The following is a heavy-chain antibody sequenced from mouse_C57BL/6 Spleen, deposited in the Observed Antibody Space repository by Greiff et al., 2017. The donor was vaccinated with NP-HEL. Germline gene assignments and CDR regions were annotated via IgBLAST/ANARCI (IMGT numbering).Heavy chain of an antibody. CDR2: IYPSDSET. D-gene: IGHD2-3*01. CDR1: GYTFTSYW. J-gene: IGHJ2*01. Sequence: VQLQQPGAELVRPGSSVKLSCKASGYTFTSYWMDWVKQRPGQGLEWIGNIYPSDSETHYNQKFKDKATLTVDKSSSTAYMQLSSLTSEDSAVYYCARSGDGYRFDYWGQGTTLTVSS. V-gene: IGHV1-61*01. CDR3: ARSGDGYRFDY.